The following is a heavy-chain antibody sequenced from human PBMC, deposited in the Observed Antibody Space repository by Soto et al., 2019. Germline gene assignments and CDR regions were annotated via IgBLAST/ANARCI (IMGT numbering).Heavy chain of an antibody. CDR2: IYYTGSI. CDR3: ARPTTLENYFDY. CDR1: GGSFSSYY. J-gene: IGHJ4*02. D-gene: IGHD2-15*01. Sequence: SETLSLTCTVSGGSFSSYYWSWIRQPPGKGLEWIGYIYYTGSIIYNPSLKSRVTMSVDMSMKQFSLKLNSVTAADTAVYYCARPTTLENYFDYWGQGTLVTVSS. V-gene: IGHV4-59*01.